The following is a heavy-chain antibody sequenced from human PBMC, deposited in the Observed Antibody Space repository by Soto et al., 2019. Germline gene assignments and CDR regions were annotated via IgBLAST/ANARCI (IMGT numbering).Heavy chain of an antibody. CDR3: ATNGGYYDASGPKYFQY. D-gene: IGHD3-22*01. V-gene: IGHV4-31*03. CDR2: IYYSGST. CDR1: GGSMSRGGYY. Sequence: SETLSLTCTVSGGSMSRGGYYWSWIRQYPGKGLECIGYIYYSGSTNYNPSLRSRVAISLDTSKNQFSLKLTSVTAADTAVYYCATNGGYYDASGPKYFQYWGQGTVVT. J-gene: IGHJ1*01.